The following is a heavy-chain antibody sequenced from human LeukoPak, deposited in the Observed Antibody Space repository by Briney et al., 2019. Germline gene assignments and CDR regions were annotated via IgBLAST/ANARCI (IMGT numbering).Heavy chain of an antibody. V-gene: IGHV3-7*01. CDR1: GFTFSSYW. J-gene: IGHJ4*02. Sequence: GGSLRLSCAASGFTFSSYWTSWVRQAPGKGLEWVANIKQDGSEKNYVDSVKGRFTISRDNAKTSLYLQMNSLRAEDTAVYYCARSLWPEDYWGQGTLVTVSS. D-gene: IGHD5-18*01. CDR2: IKQDGSEK. CDR3: ARSLWPEDY.